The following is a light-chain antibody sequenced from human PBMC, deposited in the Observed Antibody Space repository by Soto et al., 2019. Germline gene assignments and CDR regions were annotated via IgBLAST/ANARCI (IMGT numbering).Light chain of an antibody. CDR3: QQYRSSPRT. J-gene: IGKJ1*01. Sequence: EIVLTQSPGTLSLSPGERATLSCRASQSVSSSYLAWYQPKPGQAPRLLIYGASSRATGIPDRLSGSGSGTDFTLTISRLETEDFAVYYCQQYRSSPRTFGQGTKVEIK. CDR1: QSVSSSY. V-gene: IGKV3-20*01. CDR2: GAS.